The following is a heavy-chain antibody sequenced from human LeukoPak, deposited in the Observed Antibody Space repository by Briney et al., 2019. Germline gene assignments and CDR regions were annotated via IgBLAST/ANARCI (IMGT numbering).Heavy chain of an antibody. CDR3: TRVQRNYYGSGLDYCYYYGMDV. CDR1: GFTFGDYA. CDR2: IRSKAYGGTT. J-gene: IGHJ6*02. Sequence: PGGSLRLSCTASGFTFGDYAMSWVRQAPGKGLEWVGFIRSKAYGGTTEYAASVKGRFTISRDDSKSIAYLQMNSLKTEDTAVYYCTRVQRNYYGSGLDYCYYYGMDVWGQGTTVTVSS. D-gene: IGHD3-10*01. V-gene: IGHV3-49*04.